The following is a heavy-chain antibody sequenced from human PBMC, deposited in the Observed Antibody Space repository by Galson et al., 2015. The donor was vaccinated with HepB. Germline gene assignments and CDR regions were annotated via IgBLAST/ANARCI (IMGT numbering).Heavy chain of an antibody. CDR3: AKGISGSYYSGTDY. CDR1: GFTFDDYA. CDR2: ISWNSGSI. J-gene: IGHJ4*02. V-gene: IGHV3-9*01. D-gene: IGHD1-26*01. Sequence: SLRLSCAASGFTFDDYAMHWVRQAPGKGLEWVSGISWNSGSIGYADSVKGRFTISRDDSKNTLFLQMNSLRPEDTAVYYCAKGISGSYYSGTDYWGQGTLVTVSS.